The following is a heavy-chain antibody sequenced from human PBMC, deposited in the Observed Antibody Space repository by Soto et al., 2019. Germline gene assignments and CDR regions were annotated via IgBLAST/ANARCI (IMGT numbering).Heavy chain of an antibody. CDR2: KNAGNGNT. CDR3: ARDIQAGYSSSWYFSY. CDR1: GYTFTSYA. V-gene: IGHV1-3*01. J-gene: IGHJ4*02. Sequence: ASVKVSCKASGYTFTSYAMHWVRQAPGQRLEWMGWKNAGNGNTKYSQKFQGRVTITRDTSASTAYMELSSLRSEDTAVYYCARDIQAGYSSSWYFSYWGQGTLVTVSS. D-gene: IGHD6-13*01.